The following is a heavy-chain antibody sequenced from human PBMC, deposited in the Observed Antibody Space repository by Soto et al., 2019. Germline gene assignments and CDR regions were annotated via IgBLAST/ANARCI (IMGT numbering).Heavy chain of an antibody. V-gene: IGHV3-49*03. Sequence: GGSLRRSCTASGFTFGDYAMSWFRQDPGKGLEWVGLIRSKAYGGTTEYAASVKGRFTISRDDSKSIAYLQMNSLKTEDTAVYYCTSAFDFAELYYYGSGSYWFDPWGQGTLVTVSS. CDR3: TSAFDFAELYYYGSGSYWFDP. D-gene: IGHD3-10*01. CDR2: IRSKAYGGTT. J-gene: IGHJ5*02. CDR1: GFTFGDYA.